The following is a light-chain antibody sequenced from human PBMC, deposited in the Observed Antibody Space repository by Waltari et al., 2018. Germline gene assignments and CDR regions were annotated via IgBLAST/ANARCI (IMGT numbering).Light chain of an antibody. V-gene: IGKV1-39*01. CDR2: TAS. J-gene: IGKJ4*01. CDR3: LQCYTPPLP. Sequence: DIQMHQHPSSLSAAAGEGVTITCRASPSIYSYLKCYQQKSAKAPKLLIYTASGLQNGVPSSFSGSGSCTDFTLTISTLQPDDVATYYCLQCYTPPLPFGGRTKVEI. CDR1: PSIYSY.